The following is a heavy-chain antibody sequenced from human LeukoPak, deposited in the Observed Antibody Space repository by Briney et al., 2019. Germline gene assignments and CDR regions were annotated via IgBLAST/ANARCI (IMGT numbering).Heavy chain of an antibody. CDR1: GFTFSSYA. D-gene: IGHD2-2*02. CDR2: ISGSGGST. CDR3: AKDRYCSSTSCYKDPFDI. Sequence: PGGSLRLSCAASGFTFSSYAMSWVRQAPGKGLEWVSAISGSGGSTYYADSVKGRFTISRDNSNNTLYLQMNSLRAEDTAVYYCAKDRYCSSTSCYKDPFDIWGQGTMVTVSS. J-gene: IGHJ3*02. V-gene: IGHV3-23*01.